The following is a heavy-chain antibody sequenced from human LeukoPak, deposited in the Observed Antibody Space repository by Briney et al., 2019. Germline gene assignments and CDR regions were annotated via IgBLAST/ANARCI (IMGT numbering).Heavy chain of an antibody. CDR2: NNHSRST. D-gene: IGHD1-26*01. CDR3: EVASPSGGTLAAFAI. CDR1: RGPFSGYH. V-gene: IGHV4-34*01. J-gene: IGHJ3*02. Sequence: PSQTLSPTCAVYRGPFSGYHWSSIPQPPGTGPESFRQNNHSRSTNYNPSLKTPLTISVDTSKNQFSLNLSSVTAADTAVYHCEVASPSGGTLAAFAIWGQGPMATVPS.